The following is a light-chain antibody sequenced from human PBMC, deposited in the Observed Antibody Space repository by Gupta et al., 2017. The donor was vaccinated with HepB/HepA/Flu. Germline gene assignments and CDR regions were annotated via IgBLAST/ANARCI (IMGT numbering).Light chain of an antibody. V-gene: IGLV1-44*01. CDR2: SNN. J-gene: IGLJ2*01. CDR1: RSNIVSTT. Sequence: QSVLTQPLSASGTPGRRVTISCSGSRSNIVSTTVNWYQQFPGTAPKLLIYSNNQRPSGVPDQFSGSKSGTSGSLAISGLQSEDDADYYCAAWDDSLNGVLFGGGTKLTVL. CDR3: AAWDDSLNGVL.